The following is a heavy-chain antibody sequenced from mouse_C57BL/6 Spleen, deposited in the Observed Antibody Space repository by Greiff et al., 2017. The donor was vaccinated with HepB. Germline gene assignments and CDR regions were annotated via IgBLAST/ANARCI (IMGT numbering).Heavy chain of an antibody. D-gene: IGHD5-1*01. J-gene: IGHJ4*01. V-gene: IGHV1-4*01. CDR3: ARSNLQGYAMDY. CDR2: ITPSSGYT. CDR1: GYTFTSYT. Sequence: LVESGAELARPGASVKMSCKASGYTFTSYTMHWVKQRPGQGLEWIGYITPSSGYTKYNQKFKDKATLNADKSSSTAYMQLSSLTSEDSAVYYCARSNLQGYAMDYWGQGTTVTVSS.